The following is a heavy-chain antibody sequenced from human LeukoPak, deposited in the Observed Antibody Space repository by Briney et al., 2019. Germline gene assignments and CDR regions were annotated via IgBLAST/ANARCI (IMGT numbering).Heavy chain of an antibody. CDR2: IIPIFGTA. V-gene: IGHV1-69*01. J-gene: IGHJ4*02. CDR3: ARDLGIAAAGTFAY. Sequence: ASVKVSCKASGGTFSSYAISWVRQAPGQGLEWMGGIIPIFGTANYAQKFQGRVTITPDESTSTAYMELSSLRSEDTAVYYCARDLGIAAAGTFAYWGQGTLVTVSS. CDR1: GGTFSSYA. D-gene: IGHD6-13*01.